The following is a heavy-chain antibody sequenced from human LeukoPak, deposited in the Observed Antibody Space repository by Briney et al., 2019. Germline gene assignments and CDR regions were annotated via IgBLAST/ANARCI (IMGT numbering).Heavy chain of an antibody. CDR1: GGSISSSSYY. CDR2: IYYSGST. J-gene: IGHJ5*02. CDR3: APENIVVVVAATTAPWFDP. D-gene: IGHD2-15*01. V-gene: IGHV4-39*01. Sequence: SETLSLTCTVSGGSISSSSYYWGWIRQPPGKGLEWIGSIYYSGSTYYNPSLKSRVTISVDTSKNQFSLKLSSVTAADTAVYYCAPENIVVVVAATTAPWFDPWGQGTLVTVSS.